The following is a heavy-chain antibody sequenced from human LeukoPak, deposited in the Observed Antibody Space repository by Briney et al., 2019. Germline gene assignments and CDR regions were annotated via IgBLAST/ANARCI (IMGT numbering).Heavy chain of an antibody. D-gene: IGHD1-1*01. CDR1: GFTFSSNA. CDR3: AKALVGTLRGFDP. J-gene: IGHJ5*02. V-gene: IGHV3-23*01. CDR2: ISNSGDRT. Sequence: GGSLRLSCSAPGFTFSSNAMSWVRQAPGKGLEWVSGISNSGDRTYYADSVKGRFTISRDNSKNTLYLQMNSLRAEDTAVYYCAKALVGTLRGFDPWGQGTLVTVSS.